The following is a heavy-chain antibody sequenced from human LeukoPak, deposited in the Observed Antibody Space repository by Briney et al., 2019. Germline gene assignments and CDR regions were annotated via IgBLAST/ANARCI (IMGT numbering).Heavy chain of an antibody. J-gene: IGHJ4*02. Sequence: GGSLSLSCAASGFTFSKFVLTWVRQAPGEGLVWVSRINSDGSSTFYADSVKGRFTISRDNAKNTLYLQMNTLRAEDTAVYYCARGGVAAAGDCWGQGTLVTVSS. D-gene: IGHD6-13*01. CDR2: INSDGSST. V-gene: IGHV3-74*01. CDR1: GFTFSKFV. CDR3: ARGGVAAAGDC.